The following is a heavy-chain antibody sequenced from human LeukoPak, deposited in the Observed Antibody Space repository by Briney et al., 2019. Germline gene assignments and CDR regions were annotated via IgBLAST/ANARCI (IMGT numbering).Heavy chain of an antibody. CDR2: ISYDGSNK. CDR1: GFTVSSNY. D-gene: IGHD3-10*01. J-gene: IGHJ5*02. CDR3: ARRRMVRGVIHWFDP. Sequence: GGSLTLSCAASGFTVSSNYMSWVRQAPGKGLEWVAVISYDGSNKYYADSVKGRFTISRDNSKNTLYLQMNRLRAEDTAVYYCARRRMVRGVIHWFDPWGQGTLVTVSS. V-gene: IGHV3-30*03.